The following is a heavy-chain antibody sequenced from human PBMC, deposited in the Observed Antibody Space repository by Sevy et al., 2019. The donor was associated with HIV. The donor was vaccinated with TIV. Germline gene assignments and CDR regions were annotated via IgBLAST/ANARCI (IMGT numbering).Heavy chain of an antibody. CDR3: AKDFTGYNGMDV. Sequence: GPLRLSCAVSGIIFTTSGMHWVRQAPGKGLEWVAVISYDGRNKFYGDSVKGRFTISRDNSKNILYLQMNSLRAEDTAVYYCAKDFTGYNGMDVWGQGTMVTVSS. J-gene: IGHJ6*02. CDR1: GIIFTTSG. CDR2: ISYDGRNK. D-gene: IGHD3-9*01. V-gene: IGHV3-30*18.